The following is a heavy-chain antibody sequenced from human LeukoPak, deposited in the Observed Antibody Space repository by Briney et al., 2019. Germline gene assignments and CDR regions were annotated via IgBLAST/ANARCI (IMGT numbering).Heavy chain of an antibody. V-gene: IGHV1-18*01. CDR2: ISAYNGNT. D-gene: IGHD3-3*01. Sequence: ASVKVSCKASGYRFISYGISWVRQAPGQGFEWMGWISAYNGNTNYAQKLQGRVTMTTDTSTSTAYMELRSLRSDDAAVYYCARVYYDFWSGYSDAFDIWGQGTMVTVSS. CDR1: GYRFISYG. CDR3: ARVYYDFWSGYSDAFDI. J-gene: IGHJ3*02.